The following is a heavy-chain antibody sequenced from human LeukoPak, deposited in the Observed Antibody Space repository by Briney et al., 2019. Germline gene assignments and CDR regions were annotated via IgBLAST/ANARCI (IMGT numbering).Heavy chain of an antibody. D-gene: IGHD4/OR15-4a*01. CDR1: GFTFRSFG. Sequence: PGGSLRLSCAASGFTFRSFGMHLVRQAPGKGLEWVAFIRFDGSNQYYADSVKGRFTISRDNSNNTLFLQMNSLRVHDTAVYFCAKGYGESHFDSWGQGTLVTVSS. V-gene: IGHV3-30*02. J-gene: IGHJ4*02. CDR2: IRFDGSNQ. CDR3: AKGYGESHFDS.